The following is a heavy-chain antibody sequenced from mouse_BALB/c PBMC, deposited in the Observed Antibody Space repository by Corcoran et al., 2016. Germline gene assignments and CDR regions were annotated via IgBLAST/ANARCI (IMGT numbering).Heavy chain of an antibody. Sequence: EVQLQQAGAELVKPGASVNLSCTASGIYITDTYMRWGKQRPEQGLGWSGRIDPANGTTKYDPKFQGKATITADTSSKPAYLQLSSLTSEDTDVYYCSSWDGSLDVGGAGTTVTVSS. CDR3: SSWDGSLDV. CDR1: GIYITDTY. J-gene: IGHJ1*01. CDR2: IDPANGTT. D-gene: IGHD4-1*01. V-gene: IGHV14-3*02.